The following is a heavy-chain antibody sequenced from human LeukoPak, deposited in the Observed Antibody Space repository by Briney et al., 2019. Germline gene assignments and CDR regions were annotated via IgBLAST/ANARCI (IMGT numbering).Heavy chain of an antibody. Sequence: SETLSFTCTVSGGSISSGSFHWSWIRQPAGKGLEWIGRIYTSGSTYYSPSLQSRVTISVDTSKNQFSLRLSSVTAADAAVYYCARGQNYGSGTNYFDYWGQGTLVTVSS. D-gene: IGHD3-10*01. V-gene: IGHV4-61*02. CDR3: ARGQNYGSGTNYFDY. CDR1: GGSISSGSFH. J-gene: IGHJ4*02. CDR2: IYTSGST.